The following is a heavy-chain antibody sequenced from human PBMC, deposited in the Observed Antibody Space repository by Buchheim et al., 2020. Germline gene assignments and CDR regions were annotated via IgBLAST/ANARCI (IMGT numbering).Heavy chain of an antibody. CDR3: ASLYGDYRRYYYYYGMDV. CDR2: INHSGST. Sequence: QVQLQQWGAGLLKPSETLSLTCAVYGGSFSGYYWSWIRQPPGKGLEWIGEINHSGSTNYNPSLKSRVTISVDTSKNQFSLNLSSVTAADTAVYYCASLYGDYRRYYYYYGMDVWGQGTT. CDR1: GGSFSGYY. V-gene: IGHV4-34*01. J-gene: IGHJ6*02. D-gene: IGHD4-17*01.